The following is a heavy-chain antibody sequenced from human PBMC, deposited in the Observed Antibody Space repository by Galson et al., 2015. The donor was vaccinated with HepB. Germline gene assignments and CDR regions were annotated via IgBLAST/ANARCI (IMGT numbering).Heavy chain of an antibody. D-gene: IGHD6-6*01. J-gene: IGHJ6*02. CDR3: ARDLASSSSGYYYGMDV. V-gene: IGHV1-2*04. Sequence: SVKVSCKASGYTFTGYYMRWVRQAPGQGLEWMGWINPNSGGTNYAQKFQGWVTMTRDTSISTAYMELSRLRSDDTAVYYCARDLASSSSGYYYGMDVWGQGTTVTVSS. CDR2: INPNSGGT. CDR1: GYTFTGYY.